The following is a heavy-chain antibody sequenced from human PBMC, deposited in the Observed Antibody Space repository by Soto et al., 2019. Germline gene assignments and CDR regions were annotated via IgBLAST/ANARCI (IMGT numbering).Heavy chain of an antibody. D-gene: IGHD7-27*01. Sequence: QVQLQESGPGLVKPSQTLSLTCTVSGGSISSGGYYWSWIRQLPGKGLEWIGYIYYSGSTYYNPSLKSRVTISVDTSKNQFSLWLNSVTAADTAVYYCVRDRSNWAFDYWGQGTLVTVSS. J-gene: IGHJ4*02. CDR2: IYYSGST. CDR3: VRDRSNWAFDY. V-gene: IGHV4-31*03. CDR1: GGSISSGGYY.